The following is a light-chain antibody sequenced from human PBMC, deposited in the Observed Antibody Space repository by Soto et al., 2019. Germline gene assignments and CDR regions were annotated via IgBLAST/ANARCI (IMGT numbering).Light chain of an antibody. CDR3: QQYDTYSGT. CDR2: RAS. Sequence: DIQMTQSPSSLSASVGDRVTITCRASQIINTWLAWYQQKPGKAPKILIYRASNLVNGFPSRSSGSGSGTEITLTISSLQPDDFSIYYCQQYDTYSGTFGPGTKVDL. V-gene: IGKV1-5*03. J-gene: IGKJ3*01. CDR1: QIINTW.